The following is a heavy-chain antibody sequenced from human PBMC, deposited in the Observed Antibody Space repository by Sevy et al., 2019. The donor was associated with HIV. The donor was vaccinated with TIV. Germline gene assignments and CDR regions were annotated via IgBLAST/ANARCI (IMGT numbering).Heavy chain of an antibody. V-gene: IGHV4-61*01. CDR3: ARARYSGSYWGGDY. D-gene: IGHD1-26*01. CDR1: GGSVSSGSYY. Sequence: SETLSLTCTVSGGSVSSGSYYWSWIRQPPGKGLEWIGYIYYSGSTNYNPSLKSRVTISVDTSKNQFSLKLSSVTAADTAGYYCARARYSGSYWGGDYWGQGTLVTVSS. J-gene: IGHJ4*02. CDR2: IYYSGST.